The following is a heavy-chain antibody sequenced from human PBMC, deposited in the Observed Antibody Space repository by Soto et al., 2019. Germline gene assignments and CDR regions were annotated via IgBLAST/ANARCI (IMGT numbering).Heavy chain of an antibody. CDR1: GGSVSSVNYY. CDR2: IYYSGST. J-gene: IGHJ6*02. CDR3: ARVTGHYYYGMDV. Sequence: PSETLSLTCTVSGGSVSSVNYYWSWIRQPPGKGLEWIGDIYYSGSTNYNPSLKSRVTISVDKSKNQFSLKLRSVTAADTAVYYGARVTGHYYYGMDVWGQGTTVPVAS. V-gene: IGHV4-61*01. D-gene: IGHD3-10*01.